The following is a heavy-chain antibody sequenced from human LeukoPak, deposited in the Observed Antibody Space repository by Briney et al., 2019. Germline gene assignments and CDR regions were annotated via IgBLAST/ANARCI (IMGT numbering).Heavy chain of an antibody. CDR2: MNPNSGNT. CDR3: ARGYSGSYLLLACDI. J-gene: IGHJ3*02. CDR1: GYTFTSYD. Sequence: ASVRVSCKASGYTFTSYDINWVRQATGQGLEWMGWMNPNSGNTGYAQKFQGRVTMTRNTSISTAYMELSSLRSEDTAVYYCARGYSGSYLLLACDIWGQETMVTVSS. V-gene: IGHV1-8*01. D-gene: IGHD1-26*01.